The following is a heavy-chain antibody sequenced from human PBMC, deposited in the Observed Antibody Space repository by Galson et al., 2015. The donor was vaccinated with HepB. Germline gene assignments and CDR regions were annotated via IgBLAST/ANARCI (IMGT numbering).Heavy chain of an antibody. D-gene: IGHD3-3*01. V-gene: IGHV3-33*01. CDR1: GFTFSSYG. Sequence: SLRLSCAASGFTFSSYGMHWVRQAPGKGLEWVAVIWYDGSNKYYADSVKGRFTISRDNSKNTLYLQMNSLRAEDTAVYYCARDYDFWSGYHPLDVWGKGTTVTVSS. J-gene: IGHJ6*04. CDR3: ARDYDFWSGYHPLDV. CDR2: IWYDGSNK.